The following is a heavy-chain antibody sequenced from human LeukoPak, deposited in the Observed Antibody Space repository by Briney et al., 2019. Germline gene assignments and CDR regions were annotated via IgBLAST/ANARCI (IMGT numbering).Heavy chain of an antibody. D-gene: IGHD1-7*01. J-gene: IGHJ4*02. Sequence: PGGSLRLSCAASGFLVSDNYMHWLRQAPGKGLEWVSVLYTGGSTYYADSGKGRFTISRDNSKNTLCLQMNSLRVEDTAVYYCARDHWNYHAFDYWGQGTLVTVSS. CDR1: GFLVSDNY. V-gene: IGHV3-53*01. CDR2: LYTGGST. CDR3: ARDHWNYHAFDY.